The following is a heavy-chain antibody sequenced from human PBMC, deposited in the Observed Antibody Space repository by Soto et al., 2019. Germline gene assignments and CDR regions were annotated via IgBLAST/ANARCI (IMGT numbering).Heavy chain of an antibody. J-gene: IGHJ3*02. Sequence: EVQLLESGGGLVQPGGSLRLSCAAAGFTFSSYAMSWVRQAPGKGLEWVSAISGSGGSTYYADSVKGRFTISRDNSKKTLYLQMNSLRAEDTAVYYCAKFPIIPKPGPSAFDIWGQGTMVTVSS. CDR1: GFTFSSYA. D-gene: IGHD1-1*01. CDR2: ISGSGGST. CDR3: AKFPIIPKPGPSAFDI. V-gene: IGHV3-23*01.